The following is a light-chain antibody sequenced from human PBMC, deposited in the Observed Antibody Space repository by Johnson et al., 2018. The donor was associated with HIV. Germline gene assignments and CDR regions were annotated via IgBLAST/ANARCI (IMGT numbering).Light chain of an antibody. Sequence: QSVLTQPPSVSAAPGQKVNISCSGSSSNIGNNYVSWYQQLPGTAPKVLIYDNHKRPSGIPDRVSGSKSGTSATLGITGLQTGDEADYYCGTWDSTLSAGGVFGTGTKVTVL. CDR2: DNH. J-gene: IGLJ1*01. CDR3: GTWDSTLSAGGV. CDR1: SSNIGNNY. V-gene: IGLV1-51*01.